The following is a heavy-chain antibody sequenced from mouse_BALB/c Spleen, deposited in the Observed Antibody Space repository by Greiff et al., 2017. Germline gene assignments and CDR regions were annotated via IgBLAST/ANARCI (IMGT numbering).Heavy chain of an antibody. CDR2: ISNLAYSI. Sequence: EVQVVESGGDLVQPGGSRKLSCAASGFTFSDYGMAWVRQAPGKGPEWVAFISNLAYSIYYADTVTGRFTISRENAKNTLYLEMSSLRSEDTAMYYCARVYGSSYGWYFDVWGAGTTVTVSS. CDR3: ARVYGSSYGWYFDV. D-gene: IGHD1-1*01. CDR1: GFTFSDYG. J-gene: IGHJ1*01. V-gene: IGHV5-15*02.